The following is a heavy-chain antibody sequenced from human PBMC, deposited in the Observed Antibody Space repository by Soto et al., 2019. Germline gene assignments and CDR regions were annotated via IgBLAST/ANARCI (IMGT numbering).Heavy chain of an antibody. CDR2: IYYSGNT. V-gene: IGHV4-31*03. Sequence: QVQLQESGPELVKPSQTLSLTCTVSGGSISSGGYYWNRIRQHPGKGLQWIGYIYYSGNTYYNPSLKSRVTMAVETSKYQFSLKLSSVTAADTAVYYCAREPLTWCQGTLVTVSS. CDR3: AREPLT. J-gene: IGHJ4*02. CDR1: GGSISSGGYY.